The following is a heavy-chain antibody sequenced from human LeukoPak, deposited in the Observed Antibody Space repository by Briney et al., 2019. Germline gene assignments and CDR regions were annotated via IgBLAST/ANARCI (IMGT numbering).Heavy chain of an antibody. CDR3: ARASSGYYIDFDY. Sequence: GGSLRLSCAASGFTFDDYGMSWVRKAPGKGLDWVSGINWNGGRTGYADSVKGRFTISRDNAKNSLYLQMNSLRAEDTALYYCARASSGYYIDFDYWGQGTLVTVSS. D-gene: IGHD3-22*01. CDR2: INWNGGRT. V-gene: IGHV3-20*04. J-gene: IGHJ4*02. CDR1: GFTFDDYG.